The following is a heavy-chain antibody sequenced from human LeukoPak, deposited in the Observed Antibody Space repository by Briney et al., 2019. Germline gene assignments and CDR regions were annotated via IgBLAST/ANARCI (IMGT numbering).Heavy chain of an antibody. CDR2: INPNSGGT. CDR1: GYTFTGYY. V-gene: IGHV1-2*02. J-gene: IGHJ5*02. D-gene: IGHD2-2*01. Sequence: ASVKVSCKASGYTFTGYYMHWVRQAPGQGLEWMGWINPNSGGTNYAQKFQGRVTMTRDTSISTAYMELSRLRSDDTAVYYCARSLLGYCSITSCSPGVGWFDPWGQGTLVTVSS. CDR3: ARSLLGYCSITSCSPGVGWFDP.